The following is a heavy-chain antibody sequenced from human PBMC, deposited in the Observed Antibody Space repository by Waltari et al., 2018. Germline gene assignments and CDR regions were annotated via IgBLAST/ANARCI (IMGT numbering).Heavy chain of an antibody. J-gene: IGHJ6*02. V-gene: IGHV1-69*05. D-gene: IGHD2-2*01. Sequence: QVQLVQSEAEVKKPGSSVKVSCKASGGTFSSYAISWVRQAPGQGLEWMGGIIPIFGTANYAQKFQGRVTITTDESTSTAYMELSSLRSEDTAVYYCASLYCSSTSCYAGRYYYGMDVWGQGTTVTVSS. CDR3: ASLYCSSTSCYAGRYYYGMDV. CDR2: IIPIFGTA. CDR1: GGTFSSYA.